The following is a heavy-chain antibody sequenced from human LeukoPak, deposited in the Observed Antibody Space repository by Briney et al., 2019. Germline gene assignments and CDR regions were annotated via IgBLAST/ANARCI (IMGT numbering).Heavy chain of an antibody. CDR3: ARDYEERPWGEDV. CDR1: GFTFSSYW. Sequence: AGGSLRLSCAASGFTFSSYWMSWVRQAPGKGLEWVANIKQDGSEKYYVDSVKGRFTISRDNAKNSLYLQMNSLRAEDTAVYYCARDYEERPWGEDVWGKGTTVTVSS. V-gene: IGHV3-7*01. J-gene: IGHJ6*04. CDR2: IKQDGSEK. D-gene: IGHD1-1*01.